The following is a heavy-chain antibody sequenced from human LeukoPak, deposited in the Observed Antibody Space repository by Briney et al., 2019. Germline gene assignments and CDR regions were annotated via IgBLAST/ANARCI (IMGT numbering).Heavy chain of an antibody. J-gene: IGHJ6*03. CDR1: GFTFSSYS. V-gene: IGHV3-21*01. CDR3: ARDLSGAVDYYYYYMDV. Sequence: GGSLRLSCAASGFTFSSYSMSWVRQAPGKGLEWVSSISSSSSYIYYADSVKGRFTISRDNAKNSLYLQMNSLRAEDTAVYYCARDLSGAVDYYYYYMDVWGKGTTVTVSS. CDR2: ISSSSSYI. D-gene: IGHD3-10*01.